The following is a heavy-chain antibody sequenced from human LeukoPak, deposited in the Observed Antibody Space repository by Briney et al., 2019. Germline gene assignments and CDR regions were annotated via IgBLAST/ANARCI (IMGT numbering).Heavy chain of an antibody. CDR3: AKLVLAVAGVDDFDY. CDR1: GFTFSGYG. V-gene: IGHV3-23*01. D-gene: IGHD6-19*01. CDR2: ISGSGGSI. Sequence: GGSLRLSCAASGFTFSGYGMSWVRQAPGRGLEWVSAISGSGGSIYYADSVKGRFTISRDNSKNTLYLQMNSLRAEDTAVYYCAKLVLAVAGVDDFDYWGQGTLVTVSS. J-gene: IGHJ4*02.